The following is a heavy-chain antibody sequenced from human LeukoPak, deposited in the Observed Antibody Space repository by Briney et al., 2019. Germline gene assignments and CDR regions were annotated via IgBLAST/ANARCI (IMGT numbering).Heavy chain of an antibody. D-gene: IGHD3-16*01. Sequence: PSETLSLTCTVSDDSISDYYRGWIRQPPGKGLEWIGYFYNSGRSTYNPSLKSRVTISADTSKNHFSLKLNSVTTADTAVYYCTRGAGWLIDYWGQGILVTVSS. CDR3: TRGAGWLIDY. CDR2: FYNSGRS. J-gene: IGHJ4*02. V-gene: IGHV4-59*01. CDR1: DDSISDYY.